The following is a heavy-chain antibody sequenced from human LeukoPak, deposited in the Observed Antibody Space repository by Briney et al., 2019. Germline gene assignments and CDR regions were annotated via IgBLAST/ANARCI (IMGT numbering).Heavy chain of an antibody. CDR3: ARDTRGYYDSSGYYYPMAY. CDR1: GFTVSSNY. D-gene: IGHD3-22*01. CDR2: IYSGGST. J-gene: IGHJ4*02. Sequence: PGGSLRLSCAASGFTVSSNYMSWVRQAPGKGLEWVAVIYSGGSTYYAASVKGRFTISRDNSKNTLYLQMNSLRAEDTAVYYCARDTRGYYDSSGYYYPMAYWGQGTLVTVSS. V-gene: IGHV3-66*01.